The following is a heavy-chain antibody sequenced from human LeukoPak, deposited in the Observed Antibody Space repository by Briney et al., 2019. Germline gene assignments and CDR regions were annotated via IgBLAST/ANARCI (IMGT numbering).Heavy chain of an antibody. J-gene: IGHJ4*02. CDR3: ARGAGLDY. V-gene: IGHV4-34*01. CDR1: GGSFSGYY. CDR2: INHSGST. Sequence: SETLSLTCAVYGGSFSGYYWSWIRQPPGKGLEWIGEINHSGSTNYNPSLRSRVTISVDTSKNQFSLKLSSVTAADTAVYYCARGAGLDYWGQGTLVTVSS.